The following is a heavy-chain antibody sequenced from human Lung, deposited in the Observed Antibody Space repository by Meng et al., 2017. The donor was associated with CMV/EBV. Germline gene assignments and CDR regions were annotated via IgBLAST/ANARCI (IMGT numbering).Heavy chain of an antibody. CDR3: ARGRSCVDGVCYDDHNYFGP. CDR2: VFHTGDT. CDR1: GDSMANFY. D-gene: IGHD2-21*02. V-gene: IGHV4-59*01. Sequence: SETLSLTCNISGDSMANFYWTWIRQPPGKGLEWVGSVFHTGDTKYNSSLKGRLTLSVDTSRKQVSLRLVSLNTADTATYYCARGRSCVDGVCYDDHNYFGPWGQRTLVTVSS. J-gene: IGHJ5*02.